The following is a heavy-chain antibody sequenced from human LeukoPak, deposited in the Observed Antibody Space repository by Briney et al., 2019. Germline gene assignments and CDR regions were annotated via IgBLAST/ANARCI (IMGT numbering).Heavy chain of an antibody. J-gene: IGHJ4*02. CDR2: IHYRGRP. CDR1: GGSLSSYY. CDR3: ARVLRGYSYGCFDY. Sequence: SETLSLTCTVYGGSLSSYYWSWIRQPPGKGREWIGYIHYRGRPNYNSSLKTRSPISVARSKNQLSLKLSAVTATDTAVNSCARVLRGYSYGCFDYWGQGTLVSVP. D-gene: IGHD5-18*01. V-gene: IGHV4-59*01.